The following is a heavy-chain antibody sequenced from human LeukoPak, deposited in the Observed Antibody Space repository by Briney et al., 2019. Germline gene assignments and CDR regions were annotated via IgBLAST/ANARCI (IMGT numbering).Heavy chain of an antibody. V-gene: IGHV1-2*02. CDR3: ARMHYYDSSGDNWFDP. CDR2: INPNSGGT. Sequence: ASVKVSCKASGYTFTGYYMHWVRQAPGQGLEWMGWINPNSGGTNYAQKFQGRVTMTRDTSISTAYMELSRLRSEDTAVYYCARMHYYDSSGDNWFDPWGQGTLVTVSS. CDR1: GYTFTGYY. J-gene: IGHJ5*02. D-gene: IGHD3-22*01.